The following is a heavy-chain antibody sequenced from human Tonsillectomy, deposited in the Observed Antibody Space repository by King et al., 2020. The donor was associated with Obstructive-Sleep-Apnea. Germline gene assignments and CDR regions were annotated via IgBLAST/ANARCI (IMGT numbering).Heavy chain of an antibody. J-gene: IGHJ6*02. CDR3: ARDPLVRGYGMDV. D-gene: IGHD3-10*01. CDR2: INPSGGST. V-gene: IGHV1-46*01. CDR1: GYTFTSYY. Sequence: VQLVQSGAEVKKPGASVKVSCKASGYTFTSYYMHWVRQAPGQGLEWMGIINPSGGSTSYAQKFQGRVTMTRDTSTSTVYMELRRLRSEDTAVYYCARDPLVRGYGMDVWGHGTTVTVSS.